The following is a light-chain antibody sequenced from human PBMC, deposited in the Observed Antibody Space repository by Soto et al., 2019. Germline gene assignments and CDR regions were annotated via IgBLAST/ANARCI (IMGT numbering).Light chain of an antibody. CDR1: ETVATN. Sequence: EVVMTQSPATLSVSPGERATLSCRASETVATNLAWYQQKPGQAPRLLISGASFRATGIPDRFSGSGSGTDFTLTITRLEPEDFAVYYCQQYGSSPRTFGQGTKVDIK. CDR3: QQYGSSPRT. V-gene: IGKV3-20*01. J-gene: IGKJ1*01. CDR2: GAS.